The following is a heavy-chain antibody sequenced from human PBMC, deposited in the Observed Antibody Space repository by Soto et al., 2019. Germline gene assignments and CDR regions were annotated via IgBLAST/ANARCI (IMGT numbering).Heavy chain of an antibody. CDR1: GGTFSSYA. J-gene: IGHJ4*02. D-gene: IGHD3-3*01. V-gene: IGHV1-69*13. CDR2: IIPIFGTA. CDR3: AMRNYDFWSGYCDY. Sequence: SVKVSCKASGGTFSSYAISWVRQAPGQGLEWMGGIIPIFGTANYAQKFQGRVTITADESTSTAYMELSSLRSEDTAVYYCAMRNYDFWSGYCDYWRQGTLVTVSS.